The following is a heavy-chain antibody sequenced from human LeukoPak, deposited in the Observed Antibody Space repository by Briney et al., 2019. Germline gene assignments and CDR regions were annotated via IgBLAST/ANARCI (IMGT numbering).Heavy chain of an antibody. Sequence: SQTLSLTCGISGDSVSNNRATWNWIRQSPSRGLEWLGRTYYRSKWYNYYAVSVKSRLTINPDTSKNQFSLQLDSVTPEDTAVYYCARGGYGMTVAQFDYWGQGTLVTVSS. J-gene: IGHJ4*02. CDR1: GDSVSNNRAT. CDR2: TYYRSKWYN. V-gene: IGHV6-1*01. D-gene: IGHD6-19*01. CDR3: ARGGYGMTVAQFDY.